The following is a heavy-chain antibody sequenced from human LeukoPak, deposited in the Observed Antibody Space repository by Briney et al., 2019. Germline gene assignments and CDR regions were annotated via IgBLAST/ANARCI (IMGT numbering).Heavy chain of an antibody. D-gene: IGHD3-16*01. V-gene: IGHV4-59*01. CDR3: ARVSWPGRGSRFDP. J-gene: IGHJ5*02. CDR1: GDSISSYS. CDR2: ISSSGST. Sequence: PSETLSLTCTVSGDSISSYSWSWIRQPPGKGLEWIGYISSSGSTNHSPSLKSRVTISVDTSKNQFSLKLSSVTAADTAVYYCARVSWPGRGSRFDPWGQGTLVTVSS.